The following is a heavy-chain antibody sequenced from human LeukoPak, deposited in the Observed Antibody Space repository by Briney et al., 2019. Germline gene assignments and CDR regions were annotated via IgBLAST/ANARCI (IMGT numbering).Heavy chain of an antibody. CDR1: GGSFSGYY. V-gene: IGHV4-34*01. J-gene: IGHJ3*02. CDR2: INHSGST. CDR3: VRIPGSGWYFAFDI. Sequence: SETLSLTCAVYGGSFSGYYWSWIRQPPGKGLEWIGEINHSGSTNYNPSLKSRVTISVDTSKNQFSLKLSSVTAADTALYYCVRIPGSGWYFAFDIWGQGTMVTVSS. D-gene: IGHD6-19*01.